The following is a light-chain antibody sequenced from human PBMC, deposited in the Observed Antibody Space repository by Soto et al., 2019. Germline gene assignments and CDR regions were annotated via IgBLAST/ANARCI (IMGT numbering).Light chain of an antibody. CDR3: AAWDDSLNGVV. V-gene: IGLV1-44*01. J-gene: IGLJ2*01. CDR2: SNT. Sequence: QSVLTQPPSASGTPGQTIAISCSGGSSNIGSHTVNWYQQLPGTAPRLLIYSNTQRPSGVPDRFSGSKSGTSASLGISGLQSEYEGDYYCAAWDDSLNGVVCVGGTQLTVL. CDR1: SSNIGSHT.